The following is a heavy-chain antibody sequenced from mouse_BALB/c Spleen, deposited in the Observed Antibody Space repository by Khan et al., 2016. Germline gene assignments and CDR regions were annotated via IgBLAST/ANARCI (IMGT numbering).Heavy chain of an antibody. D-gene: IGHD4-1*01. J-gene: IGHJ4*01. CDR3: ARWLGRGYYYAMDY. CDR1: GYSITSDYA. Sequence: EVQPQESGPGLVKPSQSLSLTCTVTGYSITSDYAWNWIRQFPGNKLEWMGYISYSGSTSYNPSLKSRISITRDTSKNQFFLQLNSVTTEDTATYYCARWLGRGYYYAMDYWGQGTSVTVSS. CDR2: ISYSGST. V-gene: IGHV3-2*02.